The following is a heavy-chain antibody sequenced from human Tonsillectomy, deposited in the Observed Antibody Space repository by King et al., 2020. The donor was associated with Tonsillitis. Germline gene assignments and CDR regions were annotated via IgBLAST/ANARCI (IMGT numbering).Heavy chain of an antibody. Sequence: VQLVQSGAEVKKPGASVKVSCKASGYTFSDYFMHWVRQAPGQGLEWMGWINPNSGGTNYAQKFQGRVTITSDTSISTAYMELSRLKSDDTAVYYCARDGQATLTTLNYYYYMDVWGKGTTVTVSS. D-gene: IGHD4-11*01. CDR2: INPNSGGT. V-gene: IGHV1-2*02. CDR3: ARDGQATLTTLNYYYYMDV. CDR1: GYTFSDYF. J-gene: IGHJ6*03.